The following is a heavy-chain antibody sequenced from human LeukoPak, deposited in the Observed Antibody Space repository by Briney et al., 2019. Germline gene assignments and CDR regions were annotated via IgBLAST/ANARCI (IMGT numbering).Heavy chain of an antibody. CDR3: ASSIAAAVGLDY. CDR2: ISGSGGST. J-gene: IGHJ4*02. D-gene: IGHD6-13*01. CDR1: GFTFSSYA. Sequence: PGGPLRLSCAASGFTFSSYAMSWVRQAPGKGLEWVSAISGSGGSTYYADSVKGRFTISRDNSKNTLYLQMNSLRSDDTAVYYCASSIAAAVGLDYWGQGTLVTVSS. V-gene: IGHV3-23*01.